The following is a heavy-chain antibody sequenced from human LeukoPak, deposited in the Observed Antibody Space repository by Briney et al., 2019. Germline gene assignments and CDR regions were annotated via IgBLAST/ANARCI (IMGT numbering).Heavy chain of an antibody. D-gene: IGHD2-8*01. Sequence: GGSLRLSCAASRFNVSSNFMSWVRQAPGKGPEWVSVIYSGGSTQYADSVKGRFTVSRDKSKNTLFLQMNSLRAEDTAVYYCASVYHPFWGQGTRVTVSS. CDR3: ASVYHPF. V-gene: IGHV3-66*01. CDR1: RFNVSSNF. CDR2: IYSGGST. J-gene: IGHJ4*02.